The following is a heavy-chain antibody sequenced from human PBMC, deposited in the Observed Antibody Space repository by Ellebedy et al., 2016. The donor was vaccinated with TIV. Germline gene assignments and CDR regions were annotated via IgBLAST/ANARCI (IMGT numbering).Heavy chain of an antibody. CDR3: ARDQGWAYPGSTRFDY. V-gene: IGHV3-23*01. CDR2: ISGSCGST. J-gene: IGHJ4*03. CDR1: GFTFSSYS. D-gene: IGHD3-10*01. Sequence: GESLKISCAASGFTFSSYSMSWVRQAPGKGLEWVSAISGSCGSTYYAESVKGRFTISRDNAKNSLYLQMSSLRAEDTAVYYCARDQGWAYPGSTRFDYWGQGTLVTVSS.